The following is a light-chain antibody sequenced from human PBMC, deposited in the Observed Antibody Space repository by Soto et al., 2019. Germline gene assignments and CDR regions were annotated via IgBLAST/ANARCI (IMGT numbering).Light chain of an antibody. CDR1: SSDVGGYNY. Sequence: QSVLTQPRSVSGSPGQSVTISCTGTSSDVGGYNYVSWYQQHPGKAPKLMIYTVTKRPSGVPDRFSGSKSDNTASLTISGLQADDDSDYYCSSYAGSSPSLLGTGT. V-gene: IGLV2-11*01. J-gene: IGLJ1*01. CDR2: TVT. CDR3: SSYAGSSPSL.